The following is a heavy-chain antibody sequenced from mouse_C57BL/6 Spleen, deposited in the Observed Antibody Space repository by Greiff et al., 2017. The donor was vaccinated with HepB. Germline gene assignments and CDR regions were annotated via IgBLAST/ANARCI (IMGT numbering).Heavy chain of an antibody. J-gene: IGHJ3*01. CDR2: INPGSGGT. CDR3: AYDYDEGGFAY. V-gene: IGHV1-54*01. Sequence: QVQLQQSGAELVRPGTSVKMSCKASGYTFTNYWIGWAKQRPGQGLEWIGVINPGSGGTNYNEKFKGKATLTADKSSSTAYMQLSSLTSEDSAVYFCAYDYDEGGFAYWGQGTLVTVSA. D-gene: IGHD2-4*01. CDR1: GYTFTNYW.